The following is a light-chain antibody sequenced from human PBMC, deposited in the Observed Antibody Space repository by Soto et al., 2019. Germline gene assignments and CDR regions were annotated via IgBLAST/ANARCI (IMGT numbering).Light chain of an antibody. J-gene: IGKJ1*01. CDR1: QSVNSNY. Sequence: EIVLTQSPGTLSLSPGERATLSCRASQSVNSNYLAWYQQKPGQAPSLLMYAAATRATGIPDRFSASGSGTDFTLTISRLDPADFAVYYCQQYGSSPWTFGQGTKVDIK. V-gene: IGKV3-20*01. CDR3: QQYGSSPWT. CDR2: AAA.